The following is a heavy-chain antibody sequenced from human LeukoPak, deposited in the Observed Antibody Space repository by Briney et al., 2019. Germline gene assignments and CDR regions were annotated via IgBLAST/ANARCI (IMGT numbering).Heavy chain of an antibody. CDR2: ISYDGSNK. J-gene: IGHJ4*02. CDR3: ARDSGYCSSTGCYVHYFDY. Sequence: GGSLRLSCAASGFTFSSYAMHWVRQAPGKGLEWVAVISYDGSNKYYADSVKGRFTVSRDNAKNSLYLQMNSLRAEDTAVYYCARDSGYCSSTGCYVHYFDYWGQGTLVTVSS. V-gene: IGHV3-30-3*01. D-gene: IGHD2-2*01. CDR1: GFTFSSYA.